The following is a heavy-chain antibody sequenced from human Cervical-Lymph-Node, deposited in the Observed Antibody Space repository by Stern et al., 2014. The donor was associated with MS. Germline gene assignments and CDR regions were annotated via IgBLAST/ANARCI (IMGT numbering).Heavy chain of an antibody. CDR1: GFTFSSYA. J-gene: IGHJ4*02. V-gene: IGHV3-23*01. CDR2: ISCSGGST. D-gene: IGHD5-18*01. CDR3: AKVSADLWLPGIFFDY. Sequence: EVQLLESGGGLVQPWGSLRLSCAASGFTFSSYAMIWVRHAPGKGLEWGSHISCSGGSTDYTESVKGRFTISRDNSKNTLYLQMNSLRAEDTALYYCAKVSADLWLPGIFFDYWGQGTLVTVSS.